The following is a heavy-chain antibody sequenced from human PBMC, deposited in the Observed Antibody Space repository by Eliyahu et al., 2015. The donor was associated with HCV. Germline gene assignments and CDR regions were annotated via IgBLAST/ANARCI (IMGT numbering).Heavy chain of an antibody. V-gene: IGHV1-3*01. Sequence: QVQLVQSGAEVKKPGASVKVSCKASGYTFTXYAMHWVRQAPGQRLEXMGWINAGXGNTKYSQKFQGRVTITRDTSAITAYMELSSLRSEDTAVYYCARAANPPGLDLWFGEFPYFDYWGQGTLVTVSS. D-gene: IGHD3-10*01. CDR1: GYTFTXYA. CDR3: ARAANPPGLDLWFGEFPYFDY. J-gene: IGHJ4*02. CDR2: INAGXGNT.